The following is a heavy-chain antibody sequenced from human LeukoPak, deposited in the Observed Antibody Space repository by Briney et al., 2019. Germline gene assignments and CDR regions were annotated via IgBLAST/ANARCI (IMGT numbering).Heavy chain of an antibody. CDR1: GFTFSSYS. J-gene: IGHJ4*02. CDR3: ARDDAHGRGYSYGTTDY. Sequence: RPGGSLRLSCAASGFTFSSYSMNWVRQAPGKGLEWVSYISSSGSTIYYADSVKGRFTISRDNAKNSLYLQMNSLRAEDTAVYYCARDDAHGRGYSYGTTDYWGQGTLVTVSS. CDR2: ISSSGSTI. V-gene: IGHV3-48*04. D-gene: IGHD5-18*01.